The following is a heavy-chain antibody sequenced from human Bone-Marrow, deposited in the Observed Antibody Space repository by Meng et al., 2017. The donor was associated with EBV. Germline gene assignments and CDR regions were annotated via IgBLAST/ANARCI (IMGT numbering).Heavy chain of an antibody. CDR1: GGTFSRYA. V-gene: IGHV1-69*01. J-gene: IGHJ5*02. D-gene: IGHD3-3*01. Sequence: LVRSGAEGKQPGSTVKVSCKASGGTFSRYAISWVRQAPGQGLEWMGGIIPIFGTANYAQKFQGRVTITADESTSTAYMELSSLRSEDTAVYYCARGRLEARGYFDPWGQGTLVTVSS. CDR2: IIPIFGTA. CDR3: ARGRLEARGYFDP.